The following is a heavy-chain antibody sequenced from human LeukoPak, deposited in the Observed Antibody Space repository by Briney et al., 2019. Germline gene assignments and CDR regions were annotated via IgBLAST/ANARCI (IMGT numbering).Heavy chain of an antibody. V-gene: IGHV4-59*12. J-gene: IGHJ4*02. CDR1: GGSISSYY. D-gene: IGHD5-12*01. CDR2: IYYSGST. Sequence: PSETLSLTCTVSGGSISSYYWSWIRQPPGKGLEWIGYIYYSGSTNYNPSLKSRVTMSVDTSKNQFSLKLSSVTAADTAVYYCASVDRGFWGQGTLVTVSS. CDR3: ASVDRGF.